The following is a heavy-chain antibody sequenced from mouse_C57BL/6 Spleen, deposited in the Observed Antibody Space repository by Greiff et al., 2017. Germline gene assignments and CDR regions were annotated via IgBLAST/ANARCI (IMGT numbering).Heavy chain of an antibody. CDR2: INPNNGGT. V-gene: IGHV1-18*01. D-gene: IGHD1-1*01. CDR1: GYTFTDYY. CDR3: ARVYYCGSSCWYFDV. Sequence: EVQLQQSGPELVKPGASVKISCKASGYTFTDYYMDWVKQSHGKSLEWIGDINPNNGGTIYNQKFKGKATLTVDESSSTAYMELRSLTSEDTAVYYGARVYYCGSSCWYFDVWGTGTTVTVSS. J-gene: IGHJ1*03.